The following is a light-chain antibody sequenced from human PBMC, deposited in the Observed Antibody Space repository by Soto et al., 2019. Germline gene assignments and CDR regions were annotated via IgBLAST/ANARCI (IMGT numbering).Light chain of an antibody. J-gene: IGKJ4*01. V-gene: IGKV1-27*01. CDR2: AAS. Sequence: DIPVTQYPSSLSASVGDRVTITCRASQGIKNYLAWYQLKPGEIPKLLIYAASTLESGIPPRFSGSGSGTDFTLTINNLQPEDVATYYCQRYYNAPFTFGGGTKVEIK. CDR1: QGIKNY. CDR3: QRYYNAPFT.